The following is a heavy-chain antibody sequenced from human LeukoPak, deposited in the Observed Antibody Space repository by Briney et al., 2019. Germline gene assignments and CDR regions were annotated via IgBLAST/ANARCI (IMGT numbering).Heavy chain of an antibody. CDR1: GFTFSIYG. CDR3: ARGGNYYLDL. CDR2: RSYDGSNK. J-gene: IGHJ2*01. Sequence: GRSLSLFCAASGFTFSIYGMHWVRQAPGEGREWVAVRSYDGSNKYYADSVKGRFTISRDNAKNTVDLQMNSLRAEDTAVYYCARGGNYYLDLWGRGTLVTVSS. V-gene: IGHV3-30*03. D-gene: IGHD3-16*01.